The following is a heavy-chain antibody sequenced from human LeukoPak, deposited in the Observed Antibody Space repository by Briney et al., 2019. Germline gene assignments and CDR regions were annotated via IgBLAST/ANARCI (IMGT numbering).Heavy chain of an antibody. Sequence: SSETLSLTCTVSGGSISSSSYYWGWIRQPPGKGLEWIGSIYYSGSTYYNPSLKSRVTISVDTSKNQFSLKLSPVTAADTAVYYCARRGIAAAAAYIDYWGQGTLVTVSS. V-gene: IGHV4-39*01. CDR3: ARRGIAAAAAYIDY. CDR1: GGSISSSSYY. D-gene: IGHD6-13*01. CDR2: IYYSGST. J-gene: IGHJ4*02.